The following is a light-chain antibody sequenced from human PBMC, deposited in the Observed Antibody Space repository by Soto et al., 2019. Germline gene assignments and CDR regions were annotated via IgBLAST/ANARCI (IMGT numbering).Light chain of an antibody. J-gene: IGLJ1*01. V-gene: IGLV2-8*01. Sequence: QSALTQPPSASGSPGQSVTISCTGTSSDVGGYNYVSWYQQHPGKAPELMIYEVNKRPSGVPDRFSGSKSANTASLTVSGLQAEDEADYYCSSYAGSSNYVFGTGTKLTVL. CDR3: SSYAGSSNYV. CDR1: SSDVGGYNY. CDR2: EVN.